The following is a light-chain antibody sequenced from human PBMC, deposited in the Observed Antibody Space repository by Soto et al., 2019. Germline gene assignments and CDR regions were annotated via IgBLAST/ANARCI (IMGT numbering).Light chain of an antibody. V-gene: IGLV1-47*01. CDR3: VAWDDSLSARV. CDR1: GSNVGTSY. Sequence: QAVVTQPPSASGTPGQRVTISCSGSGSNVGTSYVYWYQQLPGTAPKLLIYANDQRPSGVPDRFSGSKSGTSASLAISGLRSEEEADYYCVAWDDSLSARVFGGGTKLTVL. CDR2: AND. J-gene: IGLJ3*02.